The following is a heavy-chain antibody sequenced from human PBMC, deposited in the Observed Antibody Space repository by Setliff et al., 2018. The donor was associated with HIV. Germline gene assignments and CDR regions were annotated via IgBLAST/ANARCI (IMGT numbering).Heavy chain of an antibody. D-gene: IGHD6-6*01. J-gene: IGHJ3*02. V-gene: IGHV4-34*01. CDR3: ARGPESVAPRMCAFDI. CDR2: INHSGNT. Sequence: PSETLSLTCAVYGGSFMGYYWNWIRQPPGKGLEWIGEINHSGNTNSNPSIQSRVNISVNPSKSQFSLRLNLVTAADTATYYCARGPESVAPRMCAFDIWGQGTMVTVSS. CDR1: GGSFMGYY.